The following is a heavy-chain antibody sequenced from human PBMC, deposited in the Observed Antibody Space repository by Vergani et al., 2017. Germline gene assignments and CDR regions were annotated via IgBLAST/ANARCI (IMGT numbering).Heavy chain of an antibody. J-gene: IGHJ6*02. Sequence: QLQLQESGPGLVKPSETLSLTCTVSGGSISSGDYYWSWIRQPPGKGLEWIGYIYYSGSTYYNPSLKSRVTISVDTSKNQFSLKLSSVTAADTAVYYCARVMGQQRTYYYYGMDVWGQGTTVTVSS. V-gene: IGHV4-30-4*08. CDR3: ARVMGQQRTYYYYGMDV. CDR1: GGSISSGDYY. CDR2: IYYSGST. D-gene: IGHD6-13*01.